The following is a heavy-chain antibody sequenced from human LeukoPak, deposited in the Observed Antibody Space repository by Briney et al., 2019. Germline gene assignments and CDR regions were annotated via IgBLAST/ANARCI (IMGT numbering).Heavy chain of an antibody. CDR2: ISNDGTNK. CDR1: GFAFSSYA. D-gene: IGHD4-11*01. Sequence: GGSLRLSCAAPGFAFSSYALNWVRQAPGKGLEWVAVISNDGTNKFYADSVRGRFTISRDNSKNTVFLQMNSLRPEDTAVYYCARGNDTDYTSSPGWFDTWGQGTLVTVSS. J-gene: IGHJ5*02. V-gene: IGHV3-30*01. CDR3: ARGNDTDYTSSPGWFDT.